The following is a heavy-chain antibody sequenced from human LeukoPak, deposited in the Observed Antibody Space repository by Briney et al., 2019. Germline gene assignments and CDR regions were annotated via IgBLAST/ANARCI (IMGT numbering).Heavy chain of an antibody. CDR3: ARIGVEMVRGVIGFDY. CDR2: IKQDGSEK. Sequence: QSGGSLRLSCAASGFTFSSYWMNWVRQAPGKGLEWLANIKQDGSEKYYVDSVKGRFTISRDNAKNSLYLQMNSLRAEDTAVYYCARIGVEMVRGVIGFDYWGQGTLVTVSS. V-gene: IGHV3-7*01. D-gene: IGHD3-10*01. J-gene: IGHJ4*02. CDR1: GFTFSSYW.